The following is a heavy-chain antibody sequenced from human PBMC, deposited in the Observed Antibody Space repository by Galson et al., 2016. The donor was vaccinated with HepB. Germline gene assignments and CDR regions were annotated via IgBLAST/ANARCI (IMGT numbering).Heavy chain of an antibody. CDR1: GFTLSTYW. D-gene: IGHD6-19*01. CDR2: IKQDGSEE. CDR3: ARGSGWLSDH. V-gene: IGHV3-7*03. Sequence: SLRLSCAVSGFTLSTYWMTWVRQAPGKGLEWVAIIKQDGSEEIYADSVRGRFTISGDNAKNLQFLQMNSLRGEDTAVYYCARGSGWLSDHWGQGILVTVSS. J-gene: IGHJ4*02.